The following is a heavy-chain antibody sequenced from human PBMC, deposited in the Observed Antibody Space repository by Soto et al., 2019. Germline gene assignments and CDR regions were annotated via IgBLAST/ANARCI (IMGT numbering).Heavy chain of an antibody. V-gene: IGHV1-2*04. CDR2: INPDSGGT. CDR3: ARDFSSGWYGGHDAFDI. CDR1: GYTFTVYY. D-gene: IGHD6-19*01. Sequence: VKVSVKASGYTFTVYYLHWVRQAPGQGLEWMGWINPDSGGTNYAQKFQGWVTMTRDTPISTAYMELSRLRSDDTAVYYCARDFSSGWYGGHDAFDIWGQGTMVTVSS. J-gene: IGHJ3*02.